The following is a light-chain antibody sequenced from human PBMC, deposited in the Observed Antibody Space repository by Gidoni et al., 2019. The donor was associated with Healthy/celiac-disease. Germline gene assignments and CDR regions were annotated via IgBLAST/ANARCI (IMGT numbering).Light chain of an antibody. CDR3: QQYNNWHET. V-gene: IGKV3-15*01. J-gene: IGKJ1*01. CDR2: GAS. Sequence: IVMTPSPATLSVSPGERATLSCRASQSVSSNLAWYQQKPGQAPRLLIYGASTRATGIPARFSGSGSGTEFTLTISSLQSEDFAVYYCQQYNNWHETFGQGTKVEIK. CDR1: QSVSSN.